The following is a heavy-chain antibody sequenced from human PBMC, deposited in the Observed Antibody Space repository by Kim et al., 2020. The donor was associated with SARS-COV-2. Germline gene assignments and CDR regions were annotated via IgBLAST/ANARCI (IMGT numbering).Heavy chain of an antibody. CDR1: DGSISSGTYY. CDR2: IYYNGNT. D-gene: IGHD2-2*01. CDR3: ARGPQVCSSTSCYGKNWFDP. V-gene: IGHV4-61*01. J-gene: IGHJ5*02. Sequence: SETLSLTCTVSDGSISSGTYYWSWIRQPPGKGLEWIGYIYYNGNTNYNPSLKSRVTISVDMSKNKFSLKLSSVTAADTAVYYCARGPQVCSSTSCYGKNWFDPWGQGTLVTVSS.